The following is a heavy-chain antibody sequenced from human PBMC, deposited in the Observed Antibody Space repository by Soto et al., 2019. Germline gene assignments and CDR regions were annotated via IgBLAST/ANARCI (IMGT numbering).Heavy chain of an antibody. CDR1: GFTFSDYY. J-gene: IGHJ6*02. CDR2: MSSSGVTV. D-gene: IGHD6-13*01. CDR3: ARNTISAAGADYYGLDV. V-gene: IGHV3-11*01. Sequence: LRLSCAGSGFTFSDYYMSWIRQAPGQGLEWVSYMSSSGVTVFYADSVKGRFTISRDNAKNSLYLQMYSLRAEDSAVYYCARNTISAAGADYYGLDVWGQGSTVTVSS.